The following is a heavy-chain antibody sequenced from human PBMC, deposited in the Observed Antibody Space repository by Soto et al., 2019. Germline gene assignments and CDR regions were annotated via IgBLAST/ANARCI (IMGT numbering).Heavy chain of an antibody. J-gene: IGHJ4*02. V-gene: IGHV3-23*01. CDR1: GFPFNTYA. CDR2: TSIGGNT. Sequence: LRLSCEASGFPFNTYAMTWFRQLRGMGLEWVSTTSIGGNTDFAESVRGRFSVSRDNSKNTLYLQMTNLRAEDAAIYFCAKEDWARYGLLDYWGQGTLVTVSS. D-gene: IGHD5-18*01. CDR3: AKEDWARYGLLDY.